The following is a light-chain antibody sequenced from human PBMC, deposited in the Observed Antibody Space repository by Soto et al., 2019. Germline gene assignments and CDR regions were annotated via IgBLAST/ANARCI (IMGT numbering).Light chain of an antibody. CDR3: SSYTSSSPLV. CDR1: SSDVGGYNY. Sequence: HSVLTQPASVSGSPGQSITISCTGTSSDVGGYNYVSWYQQHPGKAPKLMIYDVSNRPSGVSNRFSGSKSGNTASLTISGLQAEDEADYYCSSYTSSSPLVFGGGTQLTVL. CDR2: DVS. J-gene: IGLJ3*02. V-gene: IGLV2-14*01.